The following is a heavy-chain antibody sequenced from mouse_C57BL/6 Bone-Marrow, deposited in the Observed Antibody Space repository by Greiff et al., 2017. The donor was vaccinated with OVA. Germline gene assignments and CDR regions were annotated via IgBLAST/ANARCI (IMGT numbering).Heavy chain of an antibody. V-gene: IGHV3-6*01. CDR2: ISYDGSN. D-gene: IGHD1-1*01. CDR1: GYSITSGYY. CDR3: ARFITPWYFDV. Sequence: EVKLQESGPGLVKPSQSLSLTCSVTGYSITSGYYWNWIRQFPGNKLEWMGYISYDGSNNYNPSLKNRISITRDTSKNQFFLKLNSVTTEDTATYYCARFITPWYFDVWGTGTTVTVSS. J-gene: IGHJ1*03.